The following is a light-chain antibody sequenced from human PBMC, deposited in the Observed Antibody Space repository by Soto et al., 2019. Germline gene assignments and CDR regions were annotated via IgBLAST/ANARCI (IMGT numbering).Light chain of an antibody. Sequence: QSVLTQPPSVSGAPGQRVTISCTGSSSNIGAGYDVHWYQQLPGTAPKLLIYGNSNRPSGVPDRFSGSKSGTSASLAITGLQAEDEADYYCQSYDSSLDVVFGGRTKVTVL. CDR3: QSYDSSLDVV. J-gene: IGLJ2*01. CDR2: GNS. V-gene: IGLV1-40*01. CDR1: SSNIGAGYD.